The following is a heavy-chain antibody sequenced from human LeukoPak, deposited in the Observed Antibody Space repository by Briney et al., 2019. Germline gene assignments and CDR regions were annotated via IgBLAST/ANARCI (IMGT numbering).Heavy chain of an antibody. D-gene: IGHD6-13*01. J-gene: IGHJ5*02. Sequence: SETLSLTSTVSGGSITSSSYYWGWIRQPPGKGLEWIGSIYYSGNTYYNPSLKSRVTVSVDTSKDQFSLKLNSVTAADTAVYYCARLPISSWLYWFDPWGQGTLVTVSS. CDR2: IYYSGNT. CDR1: GGSITSSSYY. CDR3: ARLPISSWLYWFDP. V-gene: IGHV4-39*01.